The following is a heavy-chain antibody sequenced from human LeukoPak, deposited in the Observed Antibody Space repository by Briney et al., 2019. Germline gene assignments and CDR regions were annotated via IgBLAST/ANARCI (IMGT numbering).Heavy chain of an antibody. Sequence: VASVKVSCKASGYTFTSYYMHWVRQAPGQGLEWMGIINPSGGSTSYAQKFQGRVTMTRDTSTSTVYMELSSLRSEDTAVYYCARERVPASPKGYFDYWGQGTLVTVSS. CDR3: ARERVPASPKGYFDY. D-gene: IGHD2-2*01. J-gene: IGHJ4*02. V-gene: IGHV1-46*01. CDR1: GYTFTSYY. CDR2: INPSGGST.